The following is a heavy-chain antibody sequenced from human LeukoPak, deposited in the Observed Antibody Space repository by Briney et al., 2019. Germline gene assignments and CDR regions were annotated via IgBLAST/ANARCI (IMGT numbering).Heavy chain of an antibody. J-gene: IGHJ3*02. CDR2: TYYRSKWYN. CDR3: ARDRGGSYPNAFDI. Sequence: SQTLSLTCAISGDSVSSNSAAWNWMRQSPSRGLEWLGRTYYRSKWYNDYAVSVKSRITINPDTSKNQFSLKLSSVTAADTAVYYCARDRGGSYPNAFDIWGQGTMVTVSS. CDR1: GDSVSSNSAA. D-gene: IGHD1-26*01. V-gene: IGHV6-1*01.